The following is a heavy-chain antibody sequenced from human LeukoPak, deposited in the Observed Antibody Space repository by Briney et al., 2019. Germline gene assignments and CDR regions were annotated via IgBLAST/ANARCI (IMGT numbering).Heavy chain of an antibody. J-gene: IGHJ4*02. CDR3: ARDLFDFWSGSLGL. CDR1: GGSISSYY. D-gene: IGHD3-3*01. Sequence: SETLSLTCTVSGGSISSYYWSWIRQPPGKGLEWIGYIYYSGSTNYNPSLKSRVTISVDTSKNQFSLKLSSVTAADTAVHYCARDLFDFWSGSLGLWGQGTLVTVSS. V-gene: IGHV4-59*01. CDR2: IYYSGST.